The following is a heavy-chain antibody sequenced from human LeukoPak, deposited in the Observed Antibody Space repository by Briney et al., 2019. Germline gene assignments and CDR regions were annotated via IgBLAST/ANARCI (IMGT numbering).Heavy chain of an antibody. CDR2: IIGSGGRT. J-gene: IGHJ4*02. CDR3: AKDRWNTAMAHFDY. CDR1: GFAFSNYA. Sequence: VGSLRLSCAASGFAFSNYAMSWVRQAPGKGLEWVSGIIGSGGRTHYVDSVKGRFTISRDNSKNTLYLQMNSLRAEDTAVYYCAKDRWNTAMAHFDYWGQGTLVTVSS. D-gene: IGHD5-18*01. V-gene: IGHV3-23*01.